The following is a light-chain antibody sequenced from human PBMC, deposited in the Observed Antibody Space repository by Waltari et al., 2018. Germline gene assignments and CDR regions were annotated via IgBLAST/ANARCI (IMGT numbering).Light chain of an antibody. Sequence: IVLTQSPGTLSLSPGVRSTLSCRASQGVSSRYLAWYQQKPGQAPRLLIYGASSRATGIPDRFSGSGSGTDFTLTISRLEPEDFAVYYCQQYGSSPPYTFGQGTKLEIK. J-gene: IGKJ2*01. CDR1: QGVSSRY. CDR3: QQYGSSPPYT. V-gene: IGKV3-20*01. CDR2: GAS.